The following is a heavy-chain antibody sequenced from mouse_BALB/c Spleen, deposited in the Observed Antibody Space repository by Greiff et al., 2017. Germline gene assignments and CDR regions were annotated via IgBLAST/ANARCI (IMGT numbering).Heavy chain of an antibody. J-gene: IGHJ1*01. V-gene: IGHV5-6-5*01. Sequence: EVMLVESGGGLVKPGGSLKLSCAASGFTFSSYAMSWVRQTPEKRLEWVASISSGGSTYYPDTVKGRFTISRDNAKNTLYLQMSSLKSEDTAMYYCARHYGSSYGYFDVWGAGTTVTVSS. CDR3: ARHYGSSYGYFDV. CDR2: ISSGGST. CDR1: GFTFSSYA. D-gene: IGHD1-1*01.